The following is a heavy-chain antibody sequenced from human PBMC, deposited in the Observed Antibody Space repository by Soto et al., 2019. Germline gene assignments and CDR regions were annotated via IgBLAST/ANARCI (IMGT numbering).Heavy chain of an antibody. Sequence: SETLALTLAVSGYSISSFYTWGWIRVPPGKVLEWIGSLYHGGSKYYNPSLNSRATISVDTSKNQFSLKVSSVTAADTAVYYCERDPSWLENGSDIWGEGTMVTVSS. V-gene: IGHV4-38-2*01. CDR1: GYSISSFYT. J-gene: IGHJ5*02. CDR2: LYHGGSK. D-gene: IGHD1-1*01. CDR3: ERDPSWLENGSDI.